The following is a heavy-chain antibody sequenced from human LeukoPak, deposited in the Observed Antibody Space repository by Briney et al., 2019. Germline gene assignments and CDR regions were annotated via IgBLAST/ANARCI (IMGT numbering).Heavy chain of an antibody. CDR1: GFTFSSYS. Sequence: GGSLRLSCAASGFTFSSYSMNWVRQAPGKGLEWISYISSESGTIYYTDSVRGRFSISRDNAKSTLSLQMNSLRAEDTAVYYCAREGRLRPSHIDYWGQGTLVTVSS. J-gene: IGHJ4*02. CDR2: ISSESGTI. D-gene: IGHD2-15*01. V-gene: IGHV3-48*04. CDR3: AREGRLRPSHIDY.